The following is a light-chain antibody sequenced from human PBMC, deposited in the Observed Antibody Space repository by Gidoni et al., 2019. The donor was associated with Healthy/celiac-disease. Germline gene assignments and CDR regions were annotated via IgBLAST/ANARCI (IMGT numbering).Light chain of an antibody. CDR3: QQLNSYPPALT. Sequence: DIQLTQSPSFLSASVGDSVTITCRASQGISSYLAWYQQKPGKAPKLLIYAASTLQSGVPSRFSGSGSGTEFTLTISSLQPEDFATYYCQQLNSYPPALTFXGXTKVEIK. CDR1: QGISSY. CDR2: AAS. V-gene: IGKV1-9*01. J-gene: IGKJ4*01.